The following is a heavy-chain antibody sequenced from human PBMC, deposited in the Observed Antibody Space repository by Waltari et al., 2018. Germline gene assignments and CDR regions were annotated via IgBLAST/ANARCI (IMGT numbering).Heavy chain of an antibody. CDR2: ISGSGGST. V-gene: IGHV3-23*04. D-gene: IGHD3-10*01. CDR1: GFTFSSYA. CDR3: ANSGGPYYYGSGSSPHFDY. J-gene: IGHJ4*02. Sequence: EVQLVESGGGLVQPGGSLRLSCAASGFTFSSYAMSWVRQAPGKGLEWVSAISGSGGSTYYADSVKGRFTISRDNSKNTLYLQMNSLRAEDTAVYYCANSGGPYYYGSGSSPHFDYWGQGTLVTVSS.